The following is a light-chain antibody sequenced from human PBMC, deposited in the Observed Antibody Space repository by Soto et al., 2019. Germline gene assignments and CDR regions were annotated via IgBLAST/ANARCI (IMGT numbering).Light chain of an antibody. CDR2: GAS. CDR3: QQYDNWPRT. J-gene: IGKJ1*01. CDR1: QSVSSSY. Sequence: EIVLTQSPGTPSLSPGERVTLSCRASQSVSSSYLAWYQQRPGQAPRPLMYGASTRAPGIPARFSGSGSGTEFTLTISSLQSEDFAVYYCQQYDNWPRTFGQGTKVDIK. V-gene: IGKV3-15*01.